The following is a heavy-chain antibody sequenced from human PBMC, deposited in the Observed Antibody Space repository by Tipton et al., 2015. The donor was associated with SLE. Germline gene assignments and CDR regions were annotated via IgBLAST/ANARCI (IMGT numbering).Heavy chain of an antibody. D-gene: IGHD1-26*01. V-gene: IGHV3-13*01. CDR1: GFTFSSYD. CDR3: ARDIRDSYSGSYPFFDY. J-gene: IGHJ4*02. Sequence: SLRLSCAASGFTFSSYDMHWVRQATGKGLEWVSAIGTAGDTYYPGSVKGRFTISRENAKNSLYLQMNSLRAGDTAVYYCARDIRDSYSGSYPFFDYWGQGILVTVSS. CDR2: IGTAGDT.